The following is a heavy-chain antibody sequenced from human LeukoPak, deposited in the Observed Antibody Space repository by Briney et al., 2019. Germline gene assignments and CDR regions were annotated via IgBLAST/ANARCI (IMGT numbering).Heavy chain of an antibody. CDR2: IYTSGST. CDR3: ARDLTYYDFWNNWFDP. CDR1: GGSISSYY. V-gene: IGHV4-4*07. J-gene: IGHJ5*02. D-gene: IGHD3-3*01. Sequence: PSETLSLTCTVSGGSISSYYWSWIRQPAGKGLEWIGRIYTSGSTNYNPSLKSRVTMSVDTSKNQFSLKLSSVTAADTAVYYCARDLTYYDFWNNWFDPWGQGTLVTVSS.